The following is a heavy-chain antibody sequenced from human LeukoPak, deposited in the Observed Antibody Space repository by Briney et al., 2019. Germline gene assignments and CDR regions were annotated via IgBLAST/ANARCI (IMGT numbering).Heavy chain of an antibody. Sequence: GASVKVSCKASGYTFTGYYMHWVRQAPGQGLEWMGRIIPIFGTANYAQKFQGRVTITTDESTSTAYMELSSLRSEDTAVYYCARARLLWFGELLDAFDIWGQGTMVTVSS. CDR3: ARARLLWFGELLDAFDI. CDR2: IIPIFGTA. J-gene: IGHJ3*02. CDR1: GYTFTGYY. D-gene: IGHD3-10*01. V-gene: IGHV1-69*05.